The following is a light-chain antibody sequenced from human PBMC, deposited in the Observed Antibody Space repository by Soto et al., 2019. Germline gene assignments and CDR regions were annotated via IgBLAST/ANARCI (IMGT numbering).Light chain of an antibody. V-gene: IGKV3-11*01. J-gene: IGKJ2*01. Sequence: EIVLTQSPATLSVSPGERATLSCRASQSVSTYLAWYQQKPGQAPRLLIYDASDRATGIPGRFSGSGSGTDFTLTISSLEPEDFAVYYCLQRSNWPHTFGQGTKLEIK. CDR2: DAS. CDR3: LQRSNWPHT. CDR1: QSVSTY.